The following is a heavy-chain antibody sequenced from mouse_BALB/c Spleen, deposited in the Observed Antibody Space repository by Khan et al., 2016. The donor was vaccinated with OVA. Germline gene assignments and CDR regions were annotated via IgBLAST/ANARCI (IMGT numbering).Heavy chain of an antibody. V-gene: IGHV2-6-1*01. CDR3: ARQPYYHYYLMDY. Sequence: VQLQQSGPGLVAPSQSLSITCTISGFSLTNYGVHWVRQPPGKGLEWLVVIWSDGSTTYNSALKSRLSISKDNSKSQVFLKMNRLQTDDTARYYCARQPYYHYYLMDYWGQGTSVTVSS. D-gene: IGHD2-10*01. CDR1: GFSLTNYG. CDR2: IWSDGST. J-gene: IGHJ4*01.